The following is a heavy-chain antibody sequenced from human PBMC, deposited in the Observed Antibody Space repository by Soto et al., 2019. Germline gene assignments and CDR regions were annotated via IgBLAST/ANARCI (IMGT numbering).Heavy chain of an antibody. CDR1: GYTFSNYH. D-gene: IGHD1-26*01. J-gene: IGHJ4*02. CDR3: ARSSGSYSDFDF. CDR2: IDPNSGGT. V-gene: IGHV1-2*02. Sequence: ASVNVSCKASGYTFSNYHIHWVRQAPGQGLEWLGWIDPNSGGTKYAQKFQGRVTVTREPSITTAFMELDSLTSDDTAVYYCARSSGSYSDFDFWGQGTLVTVSS.